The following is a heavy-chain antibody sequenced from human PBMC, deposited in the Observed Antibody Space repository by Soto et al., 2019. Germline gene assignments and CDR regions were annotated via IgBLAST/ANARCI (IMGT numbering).Heavy chain of an antibody. CDR1: GGSITSGDNY. CDR3: AVGYCGSASCSREYFQH. V-gene: IGHV4-30-4*01. Sequence: SETLSLTCTVSGGSITSGDNYWSWIRQPPGKGLEWIGYIYYSGHTYYNPSLKSRLTISVDTSKNHFSLRLSSVTAADTALYYCAVGYCGSASCSREYFQHWGQGTLVTVSS. J-gene: IGHJ1*01. D-gene: IGHD2-2*01. CDR2: IYYSGHT.